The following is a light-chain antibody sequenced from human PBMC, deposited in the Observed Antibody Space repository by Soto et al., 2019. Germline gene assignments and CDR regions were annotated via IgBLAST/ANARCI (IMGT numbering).Light chain of an antibody. Sequence: EIVLTQSPGTLSLSPGERATLSCRASQSVSSSFLAWYQQKPGQAPRPLIYGASSRAIGIPDRFSGSGSGTDFTLTSSRLEHEDVSVYYWQQYGSSPWTFGQGTKVEIK. CDR3: QQYGSSPWT. V-gene: IGKV3-20*01. CDR2: GAS. CDR1: QSVSSSF. J-gene: IGKJ1*01.